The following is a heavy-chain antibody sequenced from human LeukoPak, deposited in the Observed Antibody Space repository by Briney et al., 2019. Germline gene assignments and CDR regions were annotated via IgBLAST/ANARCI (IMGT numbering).Heavy chain of an antibody. V-gene: IGHV3-74*01. D-gene: IGHD2-21*02. CDR3: ARDRGVSGDYWFDP. J-gene: IGHJ5*02. CDR1: EFTFNDYW. Sequence: PGGSLRLSCEASEFTFNDYWMHWVRQGPGKGLVWVSRINSDGSSASYADSVKGRFTISRDNAKNSLYLQMNSLRAEDTAVYYCARDRGVSGDYWFDPWGQGTLVTVSS. CDR2: INSDGSSA.